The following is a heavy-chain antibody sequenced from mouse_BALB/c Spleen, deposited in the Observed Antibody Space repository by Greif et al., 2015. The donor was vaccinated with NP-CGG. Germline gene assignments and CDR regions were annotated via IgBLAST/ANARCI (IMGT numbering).Heavy chain of an antibody. CDR3: ARDYDYWYGDF. CDR1: GYTFTSYW. D-gene: IGHD2-4*01. Sequence: QVQLQQSGAELAKPGASVKMSCKASGYTFTSYWMNWVKQRPGQGLEWIGYINPSTGYTEYNQKFKDKATLTADKSSSTASTQLSSLTSEDSEVYYWARDYDYWYGDFWGAGTPATVFS. V-gene: IGHV1-7*01. CDR2: INPSTGYT. J-gene: IGHJ1*01.